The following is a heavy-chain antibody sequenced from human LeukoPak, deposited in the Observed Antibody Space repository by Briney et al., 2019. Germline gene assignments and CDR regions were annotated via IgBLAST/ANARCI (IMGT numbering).Heavy chain of an antibody. CDR2: INSDGSTT. J-gene: IGHJ3*02. D-gene: IGHD7-27*01. CDR1: GFSFSNYW. Sequence: GGSLRLSCAASGFSFSNYWMCWVRQAPGKGLVCVSRINSDGSTTTYADSVKGRFTISRDNAKNTLYLQMNSLRAEDSALYYCARIRESLGLGAFDIWGQGTMVTVSS. V-gene: IGHV3-74*03. CDR3: ARIRESLGLGAFDI.